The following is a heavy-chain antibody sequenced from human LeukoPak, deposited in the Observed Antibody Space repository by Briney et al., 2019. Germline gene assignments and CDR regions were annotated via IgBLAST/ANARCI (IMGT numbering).Heavy chain of an antibody. CDR2: IWYDGSNK. J-gene: IGHJ4*02. D-gene: IGHD4-17*01. Sequence: PGGSLRLSCAASGFTFSSYGMHWVRQAPGKGLEWVAVIWYDGSNKYYADSVKGRFTISRDNSKSTLYLQMNSLRAEDTAVYYCARDEDYGDLQPTYFDYWGQGTLVTVSS. CDR3: ARDEDYGDLQPTYFDY. CDR1: GFTFSSYG. V-gene: IGHV3-33*01.